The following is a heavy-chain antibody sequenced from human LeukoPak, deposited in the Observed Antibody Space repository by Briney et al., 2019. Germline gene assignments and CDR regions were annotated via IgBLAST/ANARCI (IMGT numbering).Heavy chain of an antibody. Sequence: SETLSLTCAVYGGSFSGYYWSWIRQPPGKGLEWIGEINHSGSTNYNPSLKSRVTISVDTSKNQFSLKLSSVTAADTAVYYCARNGDFWSGYYTLYFDYWGQGTLVTVSS. D-gene: IGHD3-3*01. CDR2: INHSGST. J-gene: IGHJ4*02. V-gene: IGHV4-34*01. CDR3: ARNGDFWSGYYTLYFDY. CDR1: GGSFSGYY.